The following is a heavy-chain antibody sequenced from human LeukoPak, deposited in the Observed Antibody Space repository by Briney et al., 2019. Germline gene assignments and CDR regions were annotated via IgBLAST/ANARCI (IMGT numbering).Heavy chain of an antibody. CDR2: FDPEDGET. Sequence: GASVKVSCKVSGYNLTELSMHWVRQAPGKGLEWMGGFDPEDGETIYAQKFQGRVTMTEDTSTDTAYMELSSLRSEDTAVYYCETGQGRRLYIVGATNVLLNWGQGTLVTVSS. CDR1: GYNLTELS. V-gene: IGHV1-24*01. CDR3: ETGQGRRLYIVGATNVLLN. D-gene: IGHD1-26*01. J-gene: IGHJ4*02.